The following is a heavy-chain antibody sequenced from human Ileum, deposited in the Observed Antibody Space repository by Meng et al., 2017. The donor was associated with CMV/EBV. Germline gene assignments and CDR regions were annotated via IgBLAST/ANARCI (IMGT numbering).Heavy chain of an antibody. CDR1: GYTFTSFY. CDR2: INPSGGST. Sequence: ASVKVSCKASGYTFTSFYIHWVRQAPGQGLEWMGIINPSGGSTNYAQKVQGRVTMTRDTSTSTVYMELSSLRSEDTAVYYCARGIVPAAPLGYYYYGMDVWGQGTTVTVSS. J-gene: IGHJ6*02. CDR3: ARGIVPAAPLGYYYYGMDV. D-gene: IGHD2-2*01. V-gene: IGHV1-46*01.